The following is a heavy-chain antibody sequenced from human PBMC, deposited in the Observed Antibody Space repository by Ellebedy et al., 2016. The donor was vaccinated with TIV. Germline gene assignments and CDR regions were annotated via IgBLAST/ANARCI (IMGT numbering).Heavy chain of an antibody. CDR1: GYTFTQYA. J-gene: IGHJ5*02. V-gene: IGHV1-3*01. D-gene: IGHD2-15*01. Sequence: AASVKVSCKASGYTFTQYAIHWLRQARGQGLEWLGRINVADGKTKFLQKVQDRVTLTRDTSANTAYMHLSGLTSEDSGIYYCARDDLGYCSGGSCTNSWFDPWGQGTLVTVSS. CDR2: INVADGKT. CDR3: ARDDLGYCSGGSCTNSWFDP.